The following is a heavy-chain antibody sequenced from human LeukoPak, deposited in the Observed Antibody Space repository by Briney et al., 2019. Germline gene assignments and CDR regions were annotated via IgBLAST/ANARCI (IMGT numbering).Heavy chain of an antibody. CDR2: IHSGGNT. Sequence: GGSLRLSCAASGLTVRSNYMGWVRQAPGKGLEWVSVIHSGGNTYYVDSVKGRFTTSRDNSRNTMDLQMNSLRAEDTAVYYCARCDTSRWNGIDFWGQGTLVTVSS. D-gene: IGHD6-13*01. CDR1: GLTVRSNY. V-gene: IGHV3-53*01. CDR3: ARCDTSRWNGIDF. J-gene: IGHJ4*02.